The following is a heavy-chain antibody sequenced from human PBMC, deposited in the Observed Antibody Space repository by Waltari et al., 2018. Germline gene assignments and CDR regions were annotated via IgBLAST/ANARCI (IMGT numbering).Heavy chain of an antibody. D-gene: IGHD3-22*01. CDR1: GYSFTRYW. CDR2: LYPGDSDT. V-gene: IGHV5-51*03. J-gene: IGHJ2*01. Sequence: EVQLVQSGAEVKKRGESLKISCKGFGYSFTRYWILWVRQLPGNGLEWMGILYPGDSDTRYSPSFQGQVTISADKSISTAYLQWSSLKASDTAMYYCARLFDSSGYYRGNWYFDLWGRGTLVTVSS. CDR3: ARLFDSSGYYRGNWYFDL.